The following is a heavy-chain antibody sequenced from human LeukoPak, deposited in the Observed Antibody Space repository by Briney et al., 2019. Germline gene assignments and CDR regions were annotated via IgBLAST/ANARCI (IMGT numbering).Heavy chain of an antibody. CDR2: ISSSGSTI. V-gene: IGHV3-48*03. J-gene: IGHJ4*02. CDR3: AREPGVVTQGY. Sequence: GGSLRLSCAASGFTFSSYEMNWVRQAPGKGLEWVSYISSSGSTIYYADSVKGRFTISRDNAKNSLYLQMNSLRAEDTAVYYCAREPGVVTQGYWGQGTLVTVSS. D-gene: IGHD4-23*01. CDR1: GFTFSSYE.